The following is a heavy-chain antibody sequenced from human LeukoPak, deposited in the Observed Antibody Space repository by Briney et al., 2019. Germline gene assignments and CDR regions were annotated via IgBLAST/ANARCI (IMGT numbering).Heavy chain of an antibody. CDR2: INPSGGDT. V-gene: IGHV1-46*01. Sequence: ASVKVSCKASGYILSSYNMHWVRQGPGQGLEWLGIINPSGGDTKYAQKFQGRVTLTRDKSTSTVYMELSSLTSDDTAVYYCARTYCAEDCSIRYFDYWGQGTLLTVSS. D-gene: IGHD2-21*02. CDR1: GYILSSYN. J-gene: IGHJ4*02. CDR3: ARTYCAEDCSIRYFDY.